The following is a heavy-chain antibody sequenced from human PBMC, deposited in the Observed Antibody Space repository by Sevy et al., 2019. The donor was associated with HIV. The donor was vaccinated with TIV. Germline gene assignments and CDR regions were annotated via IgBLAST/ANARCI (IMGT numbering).Heavy chain of an antibody. CDR3: ARVRGRITIFGVVKPNWFDP. CDR2: ISSSSSYI. D-gene: IGHD3-3*01. CDR1: GFTFSSYS. J-gene: IGHJ5*02. Sequence: GGSLRLSCAASGFTFSSYSMNWVRQAPGKGLEWVSSISSSSSYIYYADSVKGRFTISRDNAKNSLYLQMNSLRAEDTAVYYCARVRGRITIFGVVKPNWFDPWGQGTLVTVSS. V-gene: IGHV3-21*01.